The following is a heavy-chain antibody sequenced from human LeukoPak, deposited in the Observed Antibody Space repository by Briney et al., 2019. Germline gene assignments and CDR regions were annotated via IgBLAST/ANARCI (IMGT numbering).Heavy chain of an antibody. J-gene: IGHJ6*02. CDR2: LSLDGGNE. V-gene: IGHV3-30*18. D-gene: IGHD3-16*02. CDR1: GFTFSNYG. CDR3: AKDLGLRMGEVSFLRYHSALDV. Sequence: PGRSLRLSCAASGFTFSNYGMHWVRQAPGKGLEWVAFLSLDGGNENYGDSVKGRFAISRDNSKNTVFLQMNSLRAEDTAVYYCAKDLGLRMGEVSFLRYHSALDVWGQGTTVIVSS.